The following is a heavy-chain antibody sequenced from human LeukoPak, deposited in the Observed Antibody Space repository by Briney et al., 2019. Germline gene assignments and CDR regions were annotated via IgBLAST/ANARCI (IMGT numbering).Heavy chain of an antibody. J-gene: IGHJ3*02. CDR1: GYTFTGYH. CDR2: INPNSGGT. CDR3: ARQNMIVVALDVFDI. V-gene: IGHV1-2*06. D-gene: IGHD3-22*01. Sequence: GASVKVSCKAPGYTFTGYHMHWVRQAPGQGLEWMGRINPNSGGTNYAQKFQGRVTMTRDTSISTAYMELSRLRSDDTAVYYCARQNMIVVALDVFDIWGQGKMVTVSS.